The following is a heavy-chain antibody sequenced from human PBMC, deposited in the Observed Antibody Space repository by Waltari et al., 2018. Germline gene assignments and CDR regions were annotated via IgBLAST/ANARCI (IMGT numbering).Heavy chain of an antibody. CDR2: INTGNGDT. V-gene: IGHV1-3*04. Sequence: QVQLVQSGAEVKKPGASVKVSCMTSGYTFTSHGMHWVRQAPGQRPEWMGWINTGNGDTRYSQKSQIRVTFTRDTSASTVSVELSSLTSEDTAVYYCARGVHSTAWIVDYWGQGTLVTVSS. J-gene: IGHJ4*02. CDR1: GYTFTSHG. CDR3: ARGVHSTAWIVDY. D-gene: IGHD6-13*01.